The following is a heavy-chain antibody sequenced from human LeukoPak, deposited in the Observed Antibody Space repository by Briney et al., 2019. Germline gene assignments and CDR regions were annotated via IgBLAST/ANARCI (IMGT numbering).Heavy chain of an antibody. CDR1: GFTFSSYA. Sequence: GGSLRLSCAASGFTFSSYATHWVRQAPGKGLEWVAVISYDGSNKYYADSVKGRFTISRDNSKNTLYLQMNSLRAEDTAVYYCAKGGVPVVSPAVNWGQGTLVTVSS. CDR3: AKGGVPVVSPAVN. V-gene: IGHV3-30-3*01. J-gene: IGHJ4*02. D-gene: IGHD2-2*01. CDR2: ISYDGSNK.